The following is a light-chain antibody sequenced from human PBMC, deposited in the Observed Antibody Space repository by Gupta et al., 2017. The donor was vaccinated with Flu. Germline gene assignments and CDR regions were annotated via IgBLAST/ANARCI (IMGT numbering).Light chain of an antibody. Sequence: DIQMTPSPSTLSASVGDRVSITCRASQSLGTWVAWHQQKPGRAPHLLIYKASVLESGVPSRFSGSGSGAEFTLTISSLQPDDFATYYCQQYNSYWWTFGQGTKVEI. J-gene: IGKJ1*01. CDR3: QQYNSYWWT. CDR1: QSLGTW. CDR2: KAS. V-gene: IGKV1-5*03.